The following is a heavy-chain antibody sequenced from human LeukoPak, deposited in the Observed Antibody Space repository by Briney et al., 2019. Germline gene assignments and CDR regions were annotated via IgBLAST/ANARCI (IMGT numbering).Heavy chain of an antibody. CDR3: AKALGVRGVFDY. V-gene: IGHV3-23*01. J-gene: IGHJ4*02. Sequence: GGSLRLSCAASGFTFSVYAMSWVRQAPGKGLEWVSTISGSGGSTDYADSVKGRFTISRDNSKNTLYLQMNSLRAEDTAVYYCAKALGVRGVFDYWGQGTLVTVSS. D-gene: IGHD3-10*01. CDR2: ISGSGGST. CDR1: GFTFSVYA.